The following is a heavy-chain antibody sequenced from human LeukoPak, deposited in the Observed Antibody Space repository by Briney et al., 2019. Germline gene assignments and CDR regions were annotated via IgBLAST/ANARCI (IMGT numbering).Heavy chain of an antibody. CDR3: ASRIAVAGKGTFDY. CDR2: ISGSGGST. V-gene: IGHV3-23*01. J-gene: IGHJ4*02. D-gene: IGHD6-19*01. Sequence: PGGSLRLSCAASGFTFSSYVMNWVRQAPGKGLEWVSAISGSGGSTYYADSVKGRFTISRDNSKNTLYLQMNSLRAEDTAVYYCASRIAVAGKGTFDYWGQGTLVTVSS. CDR1: GFTFSSYV.